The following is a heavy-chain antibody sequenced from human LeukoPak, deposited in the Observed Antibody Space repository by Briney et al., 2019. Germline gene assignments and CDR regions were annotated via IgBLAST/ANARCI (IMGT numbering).Heavy chain of an antibody. V-gene: IGHV3-15*01. D-gene: IGHD3-16*01. CDR2: IKSKTDGGTI. CDR1: GFTFSKVW. J-gene: IGHJ4*02. CDR3: ARIPLGGQTVDY. Sequence: GGSLRLSCAASGFTFSKVWMSWVRQAPGKGLEWVGRIKSKTDGGTIDYAAPVKGRFTISRDDSKDTLFLQMNSLRAEDTAVYYCARIPLGGQTVDYWGQGTLVTVSS.